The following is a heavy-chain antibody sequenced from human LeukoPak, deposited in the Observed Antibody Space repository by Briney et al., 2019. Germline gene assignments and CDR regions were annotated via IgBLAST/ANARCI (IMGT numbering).Heavy chain of an antibody. CDR3: ARLSSSSWPYFDY. J-gene: IGHJ4*02. V-gene: IGHV7-4-1*02. CDR2: INTNTGNP. Sequence: ASVKVSCKASGYTFTSYDINWVRQATGQGLEWMGWINTNTGNPTYAQGFTGRFVFSLDTSVSTAYLQISSLKAEDTAVYYCARLSSSSWPYFDYWGQGTLVTVSS. D-gene: IGHD6-13*01. CDR1: GYTFTSYD.